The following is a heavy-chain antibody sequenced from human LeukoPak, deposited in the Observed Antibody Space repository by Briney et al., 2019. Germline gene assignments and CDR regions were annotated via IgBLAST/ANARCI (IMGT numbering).Heavy chain of an antibody. Sequence: PGGSLRLSCAASGFTFSNYGMTWVRQAPGKGLEWVSSISGSGGSTYYADSVKGRFTIFRDNSKNTLYLQMNSLRAEDTAVYYCAKDLRGGYSYGFDAFDIWGQGTMVTVSS. CDR1: GFTFSNYG. D-gene: IGHD5-18*01. CDR2: ISGSGGST. V-gene: IGHV3-23*01. CDR3: AKDLRGGYSYGFDAFDI. J-gene: IGHJ3*02.